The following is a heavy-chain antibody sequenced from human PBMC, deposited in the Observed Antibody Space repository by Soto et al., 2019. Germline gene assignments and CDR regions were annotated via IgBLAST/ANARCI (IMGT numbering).Heavy chain of an antibody. J-gene: IGHJ4*02. Sequence: ASVNVSCKASGYTFTIYYMHWVRQAPGQGLEWMGIINPSGGSTSYAQKFQGRVTMTRDTSTSTVYMELSSLRSEDTAVYYCARSSLSSFWGGNHIDYFYYWGQGSLVTVSS. V-gene: IGHV1-46*01. D-gene: IGHD3-16*01. CDR1: GYTFTIYY. CDR2: INPSGGST. CDR3: ARSSLSSFWGGNHIDYFYY.